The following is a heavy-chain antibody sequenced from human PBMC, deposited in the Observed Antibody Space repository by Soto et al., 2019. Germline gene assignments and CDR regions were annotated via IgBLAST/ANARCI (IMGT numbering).Heavy chain of an antibody. D-gene: IGHD2-15*01. CDR2: ISGSGGST. CDR3: ARYSGGFFAAFDL. V-gene: IGHV3-23*01. J-gene: IGHJ3*01. CDR1: GFTFTNYA. Sequence: EVQLLESGGGLVQPGGSLRLSCVASGFTFTNYAMTWVRQATGKGLEWVSAISGSGGSTYYADSVKGRFTSSRDKSKNTLYLQMNSLRAEDTALYYCARYSGGFFAAFDLWGQQAMVTVSS.